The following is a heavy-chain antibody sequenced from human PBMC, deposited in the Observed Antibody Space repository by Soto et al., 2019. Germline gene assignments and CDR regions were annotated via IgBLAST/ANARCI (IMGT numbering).Heavy chain of an antibody. Sequence: SETLSLTCTVSGGSISSSSYYWGWIRQPPGKGLEWIGSIYYSGSTYYNPSLKSRVTISVDTSKNQFSLKLSSVTAADTAVYYCARFMVTMVRGVILNAFDIWGQGTMVTVSS. J-gene: IGHJ3*02. D-gene: IGHD3-10*01. CDR1: GGSISSSSYY. CDR3: ARFMVTMVRGVILNAFDI. V-gene: IGHV4-39*01. CDR2: IYYSGST.